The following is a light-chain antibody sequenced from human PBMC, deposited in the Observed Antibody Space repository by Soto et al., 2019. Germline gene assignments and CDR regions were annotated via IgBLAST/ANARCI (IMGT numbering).Light chain of an antibody. CDR2: GNS. Sequence: QSVLTQPPSVPGAPGQRVTISCTGSSSNIGAGYDVHWYQQLPGTAPKLLIHGNSNRPSGVPDRFSGSKSGTSASLAITGVQAEDEADYYCQSYDTSLSGYVFGTGTKVTVL. J-gene: IGLJ1*01. CDR1: SSNIGAGYD. V-gene: IGLV1-40*01. CDR3: QSYDTSLSGYV.